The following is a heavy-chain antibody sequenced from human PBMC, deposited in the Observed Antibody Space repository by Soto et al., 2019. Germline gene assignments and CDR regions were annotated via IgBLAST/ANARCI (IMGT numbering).Heavy chain of an antibody. J-gene: IGHJ5*02. CDR2: MNPNSGNT. Sequence: ASVKVSCKASGYTFTSHDINWVRQATGQGLEWLGRMNPNSGNTGYAQKFQGRATMTRNTSISTAYMELSSLRSEDTAVYSCARGLRIHKNWFDPWGRGTLVTVSS. CDR1: GYTFTSHD. CDR3: ARGLRIHKNWFDP. V-gene: IGHV1-8*01.